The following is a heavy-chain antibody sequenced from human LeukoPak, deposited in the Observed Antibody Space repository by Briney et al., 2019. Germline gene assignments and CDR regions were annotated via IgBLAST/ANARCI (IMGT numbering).Heavy chain of an antibody. CDR2: IYHSGST. CDR1: GGSISSGGYY. J-gene: IGHJ4*02. V-gene: IGHV4-30-2*01. Sequence: KPSETLSLTCTVSGGSISSGGYYWSWIRQPPGKGLEWIGYIYHSGSTYYNPSLKSRVTISVDRSKNQFSLKLSSVTAADTAVYYCARAPKWEPPDYWGQGTLVTVSS. D-gene: IGHD1-26*01. CDR3: ARAPKWEPPDY.